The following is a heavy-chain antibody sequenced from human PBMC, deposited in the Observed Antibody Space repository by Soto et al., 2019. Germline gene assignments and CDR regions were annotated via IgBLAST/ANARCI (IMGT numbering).Heavy chain of an antibody. Sequence: HPGGSLRLSCAASGFTFSSYWMSWVRQAPGKGLEWVANIKQDGSEKYYVDSVKGRFTISRDNAKNSLYLQMNSLRAEDTAVYYCARQRGGVVANYMDVWGKGTTVTVSS. CDR1: GFTFSSYW. V-gene: IGHV3-7*01. CDR2: IKQDGSEK. J-gene: IGHJ6*03. CDR3: ARQRGGVVANYMDV. D-gene: IGHD2-15*01.